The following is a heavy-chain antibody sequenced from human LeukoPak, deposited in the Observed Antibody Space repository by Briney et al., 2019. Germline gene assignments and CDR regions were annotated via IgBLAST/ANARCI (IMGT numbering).Heavy chain of an antibody. V-gene: IGHV3-33*01. J-gene: IGHJ4*02. CDR3: ARDISNAGTAMAY. Sequence: GRSLRLSCAASGFTFSSYGMHWVRQAPGKGLEWVAVIWYDGSNKYYADSAKGRFTISRDNSKNTLYLQMNSLRAEDTAVYYCARDISNAGTAMAYWGQGTLVTVSS. CDR1: GFTFSSYG. CDR2: IWYDGSNK. D-gene: IGHD5-18*01.